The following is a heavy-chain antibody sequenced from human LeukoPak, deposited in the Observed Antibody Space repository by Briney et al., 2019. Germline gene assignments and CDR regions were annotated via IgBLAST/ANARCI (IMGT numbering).Heavy chain of an antibody. V-gene: IGHV4-39*07. Sequence: SQTLSLTCTVSGGSISSTNYYWGWIRQPPGKGLEWIGSIYYSGSTYYNPSLKSRVTISVDTSKNQFSLKLSSVTAADTAVYYCACSITMIEVVRFDYWGQGTLVTVSS. CDR3: ACSITMIEVVRFDY. CDR1: GGSISSTNYY. CDR2: IYYSGST. D-gene: IGHD3-22*01. J-gene: IGHJ4*02.